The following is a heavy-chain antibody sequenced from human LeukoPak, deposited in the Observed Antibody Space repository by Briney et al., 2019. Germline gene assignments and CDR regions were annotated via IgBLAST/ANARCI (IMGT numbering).Heavy chain of an antibody. V-gene: IGHV1-18*01. J-gene: IGHJ4*02. Sequence: GASVKVSCKASGYTFTSYGISWVRQAPGQGLEWMGWISAYNGNTNYAQKLQGRVTMTTDTSTSTAYMELRSLRSDDTAVYYCARDGGGGYCSSTSCYTVESLWDYWGQGTLVTVSS. CDR3: ARDGGGGYCSSTSCYTVESLWDY. D-gene: IGHD2-2*02. CDR1: GYTFTSYG. CDR2: ISAYNGNT.